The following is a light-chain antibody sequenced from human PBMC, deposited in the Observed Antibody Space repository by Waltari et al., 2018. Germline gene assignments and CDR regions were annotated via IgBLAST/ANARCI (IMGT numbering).Light chain of an antibody. Sequence: SVLTQPPSASGTPGQTVSISCSGGRSNIAVNTVNWYQQLPGMAPKLLINGNNQRPSGVPDRFSGSKSGTSASLAISGLQSEDEADYYCAAWDDSLYGRVFGGGTKLTVL. CDR3: AAWDDSLYGRV. J-gene: IGLJ2*01. CDR1: RSNIAVNT. CDR2: GNN. V-gene: IGLV1-44*01.